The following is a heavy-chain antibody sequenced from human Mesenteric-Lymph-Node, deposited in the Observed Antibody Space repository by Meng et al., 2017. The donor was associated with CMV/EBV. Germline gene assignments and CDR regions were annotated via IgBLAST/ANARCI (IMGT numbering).Heavy chain of an antibody. CDR1: GFIFSNYA. Sequence: GESLKISCAASGFIFSNYAMHWVRQAPGKGLEWVAVISYDGTNRYYADSVKGRFTISRDNSKNTLYLQVNSLRAEDTAVYYCATWGYRAFEYWGQGILVTVSS. J-gene: IGHJ4*02. CDR2: ISYDGTNR. V-gene: IGHV3-30*04. D-gene: IGHD5-18*01. CDR3: ATWGYRAFEY.